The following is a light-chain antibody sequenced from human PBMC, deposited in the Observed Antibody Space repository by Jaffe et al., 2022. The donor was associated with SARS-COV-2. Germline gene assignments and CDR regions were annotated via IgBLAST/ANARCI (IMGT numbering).Light chain of an antibody. V-gene: IGKV4-1*01. CDR2: WAS. J-gene: IGKJ2*01. CDR1: RSLLDNSNNKDH. Sequence: DIVMTQSPDSLAVSLGDRATINCKSSRSLLDNSNNKDHLAWYLQKPGQPPKLLIYWASTRESGVPDRFSGSGSGTDFTLTISSLQAEDVAVYYCHQYDSVPYTFGQGTKLEI. CDR3: HQYDSVPYT.